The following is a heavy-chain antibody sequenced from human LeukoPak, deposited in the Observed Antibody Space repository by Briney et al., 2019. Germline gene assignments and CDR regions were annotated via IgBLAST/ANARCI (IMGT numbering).Heavy chain of an antibody. CDR2: MNPNSGNT. CDR3: ARAETAGGYYGMDV. CDR1: GYTFTSYD. D-gene: IGHD2-21*02. Sequence: GASVKVSCKASGYTFTSYDISWVRQATGQGLEWMGWMNPNSGNTGYAQKFQGRVTMTRNTSISTAYMELSSLRSEDTAVYYCARAETAGGYYGMDVWGQGTTVTVSS. V-gene: IGHV1-8*02. J-gene: IGHJ6*02.